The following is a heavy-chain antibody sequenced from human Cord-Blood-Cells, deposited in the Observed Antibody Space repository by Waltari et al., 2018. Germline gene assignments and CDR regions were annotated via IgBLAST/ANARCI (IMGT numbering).Heavy chain of an antibody. CDR2: RKPNSGNT. J-gene: IGHJ3*02. D-gene: IGHD3-3*01. CDR1: GYTFTSYD. Sequence: QVQLVQSGAEVKKPGASVKVSCKASGYTFTSYDINWVRQATGQGLEWMGVRKPNSGNTGYAKKFQSRVTMTRNTSISTADMELSSLRSEDTAVYYCARGRSGYYDAFDIWGQGTMVTVSS. CDR3: ARGRSGYYDAFDI. V-gene: IGHV1-8*01.